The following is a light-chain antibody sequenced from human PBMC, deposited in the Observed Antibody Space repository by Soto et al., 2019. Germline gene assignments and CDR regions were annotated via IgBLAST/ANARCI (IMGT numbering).Light chain of an antibody. CDR2: EVV. J-gene: IGLJ1*01. Sequence: QPPSASVSPGQSVTISCTGTKNDIGVYDFVSWYQHHPGKAPRLIIYEVVQRPSGVPDRFSGSKSGNTASLTVSGLQAADEADYFCKSYAGSNTYVFGSGTKV. CDR3: KSYAGSNTYV. V-gene: IGLV2-8*01. CDR1: KNDIGVYDF.